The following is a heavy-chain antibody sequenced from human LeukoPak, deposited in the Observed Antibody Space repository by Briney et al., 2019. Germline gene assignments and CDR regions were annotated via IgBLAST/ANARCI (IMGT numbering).Heavy chain of an antibody. V-gene: IGHV1-8*01. CDR3: ARGLGDYNTDWFPVSGY. Sequence: ASVKVSCKASGYTFTTHDLTWVRQATGQGLEWVGWMNPGNGDTAYAQKFQGRVAMTRDTSMSTAYMELNNLGSEDTAIYYCARGLGDYNTDWFPVSGYWGQGTPVTVSS. J-gene: IGHJ4*02. CDR1: GYTFTTHD. D-gene: IGHD3-9*01. CDR2: MNPGNGDT.